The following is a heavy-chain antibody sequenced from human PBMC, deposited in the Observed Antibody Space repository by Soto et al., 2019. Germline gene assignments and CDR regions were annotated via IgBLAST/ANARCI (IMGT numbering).Heavy chain of an antibody. CDR3: ASAPAGTASFDY. D-gene: IGHD1-26*01. Sequence: QVQLQESGPGLVKPSGTLSLICTVSGDSLSSTIWWSWVRQPPGKGLEWIGEIYHSGSTNYNPSHMRRXPTXAXRTKNQRALPLPSVPAADAAVYFCASAPAGTASFDYWGQGPLVTVSS. CDR2: IYHSGST. CDR1: GDSLSSTIW. J-gene: IGHJ4*02. V-gene: IGHV4-4*02.